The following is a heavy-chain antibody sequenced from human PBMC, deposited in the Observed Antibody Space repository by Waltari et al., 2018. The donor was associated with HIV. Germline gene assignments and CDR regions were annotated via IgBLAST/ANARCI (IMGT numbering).Heavy chain of an antibody. Sequence: QVQLVQSGAAVKKPGSSVKVSCKASGGTLRRYAISRVRQAPGPGLEWMGGIIPIFGTANYAQKFQGRVTITADESTSTAYMELSSLRSEDTAVYYCARIAVADSYYFDYWGQGTLVTVSS. D-gene: IGHD6-19*01. J-gene: IGHJ4*02. CDR3: ARIAVADSYYFDY. CDR1: GGTLRRYA. V-gene: IGHV1-69*12. CDR2: IIPIFGTA.